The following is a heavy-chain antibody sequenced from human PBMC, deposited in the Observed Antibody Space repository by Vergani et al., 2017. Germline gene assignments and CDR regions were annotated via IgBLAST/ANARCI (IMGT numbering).Heavy chain of an antibody. CDR1: GYTFTSYY. CDR2: INPSGGST. J-gene: IGHJ6*03. V-gene: IGHV1-46*01. CDR3: ASEYCGGDCYSPPSYYYYMDV. D-gene: IGHD2-21*01. Sequence: QVQLVQSGAEVKKPGASVKVSCKASGYTFTSYYMHWVRQAPGQGLEWMGIINPSGGSTSYAQKFQGRVNMTRDTSTSTVYMELSSLRSEDTAVYYCASEYCGGDCYSPPSYYYYMDVWGKGTTVTVSS.